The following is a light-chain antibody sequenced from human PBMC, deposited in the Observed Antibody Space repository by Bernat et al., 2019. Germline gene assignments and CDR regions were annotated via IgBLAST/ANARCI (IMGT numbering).Light chain of an antibody. J-gene: IGKJ5*01. CDR1: QVIGIY. CDR2: GAS. Sequence: DIQLTQSPPFLSASVGDRVTITCRASQVIGIYLAWYQQKPGKAPNLLIYGASTLETGVPSRFSGSGSGTEFTLTISSLQPEDVATYYCQHLDNYPFTFGQATRLEI. CDR3: QHLDNYPFT. V-gene: IGKV1-9*01.